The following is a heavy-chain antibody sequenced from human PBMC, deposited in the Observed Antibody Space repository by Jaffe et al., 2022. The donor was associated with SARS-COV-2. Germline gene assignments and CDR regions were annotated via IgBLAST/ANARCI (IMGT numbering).Heavy chain of an antibody. CDR2: ISAYNGNT. Sequence: QVQLVQSGAEVKKPGASVKVSCKASGYTFTSYGISWVRQAPGQGLEWMGWISAYNGNTNYAQKLQGRVTMTTDTSTSTAYMELRSLRSDDTAVYYCARRYYDSSGYGYDARGYYYYYGMDVWGQGTTVTVSS. J-gene: IGHJ6*02. V-gene: IGHV1-18*01. CDR3: ARRYYDSSGYGYDARGYYYYYGMDV. CDR1: GYTFTSYG. D-gene: IGHD3-22*01.